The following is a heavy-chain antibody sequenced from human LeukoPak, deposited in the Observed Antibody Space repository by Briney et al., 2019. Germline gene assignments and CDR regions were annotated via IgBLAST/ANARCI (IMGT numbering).Heavy chain of an antibody. Sequence: GGSLRLSCAVSGFTLSSYWMSWVRQAPGKGLEWVANMKQDGSEKYYVDSVKGRFTISRDNAKNSLYLQMNSLRAEDTALYYCARVFGSIAAAGNNYWGQGTLVTVSS. CDR2: MKQDGSEK. CDR3: ARVFGSIAAAGNNY. J-gene: IGHJ4*02. V-gene: IGHV3-7*03. CDR1: GFTLSSYW. D-gene: IGHD6-13*01.